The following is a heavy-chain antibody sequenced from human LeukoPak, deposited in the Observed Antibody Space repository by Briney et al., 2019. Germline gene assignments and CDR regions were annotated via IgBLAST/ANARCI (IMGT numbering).Heavy chain of an antibody. CDR3: AKRSLRGAAAPYGMDV. V-gene: IGHV4-4*02. J-gene: IGHJ6*02. CDR1: GGSISSSNW. CDR2: INHSGST. Sequence: SETLSLTCAVSGGSISSSNWWSWCRQPPGKGLEWIGEINHSGSTNYNPSLKSRVTISVDTSKNQFSLKLSSVTAADTAVYYCAKRSLRGAAAPYGMDVWGQGTTVTVSS. D-gene: IGHD6-13*01.